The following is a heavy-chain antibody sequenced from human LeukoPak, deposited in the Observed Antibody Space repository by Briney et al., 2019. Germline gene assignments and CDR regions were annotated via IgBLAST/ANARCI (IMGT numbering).Heavy chain of an antibody. J-gene: IGHJ4*02. CDR3: ARDRSNWNGGVSDY. CDR1: GFTFSSYL. Sequence: GGSLRLSCAASGFTFSSYLMSWVRQAPGKGLEWVANIKQDGSEKYYVDSVKGRFTISRDNAKNSLYLQMNSLRAEDTAVYYCARDRSNWNGGVSDYWGQGTLVTVSS. V-gene: IGHV3-7*01. D-gene: IGHD1-1*01. CDR2: IKQDGSEK.